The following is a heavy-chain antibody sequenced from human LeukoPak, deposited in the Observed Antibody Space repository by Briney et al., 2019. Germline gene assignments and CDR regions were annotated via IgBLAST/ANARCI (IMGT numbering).Heavy chain of an antibody. D-gene: IGHD2-15*01. CDR1: GFTVSSNY. V-gene: IGHV3-33*08. J-gene: IGHJ6*02. CDR2: IWYDGSEK. CDR3: ARDLLCSICCSGGSCYEGLGTQLNHGMDV. Sequence: GGSLRLSCAASGFTVSSNYMSWVRQAPGKGLEWVATIWYDGSEKYYADSVKGRFTISRDNSRNTLYLQMDSLRAEDTAVFYCARDLLCSICCSGGSCYEGLGTQLNHGMDVWGQGTTVTVSS.